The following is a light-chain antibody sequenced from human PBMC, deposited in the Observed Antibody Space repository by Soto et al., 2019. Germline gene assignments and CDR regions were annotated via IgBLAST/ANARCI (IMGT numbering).Light chain of an antibody. V-gene: IGKV1-39*01. CDR3: QQSYSTPYT. Sequence: DIQMTKSPSSLSASVGARVTITCRASQSISSYLNWYQQKPGKAPKLLIYAASSLQSGVPSRFSGSGSGTDFTLTISSLQPEDFATYYCQQSYSTPYTFGQGTKLEIK. J-gene: IGKJ2*01. CDR1: QSISSY. CDR2: AAS.